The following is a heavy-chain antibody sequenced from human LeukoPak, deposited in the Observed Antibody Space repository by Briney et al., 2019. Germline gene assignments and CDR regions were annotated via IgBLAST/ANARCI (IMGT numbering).Heavy chain of an antibody. J-gene: IGHJ4*02. CDR1: GYTFTSYG. CDR3: ARGSDSTSWDLDY. D-gene: IGHD1-26*01. V-gene: IGHV1-18*01. Sequence: ASVKVSCKASGYTFTSYGITWVRQAPGQGLEWMGWISAYNGNTNYAQNLQDRVSLTTDTSTSTAYMELGSLRSDDTAVYYCARGSDSTSWDLDYWGQGTLVTVSS. CDR2: ISAYNGNT.